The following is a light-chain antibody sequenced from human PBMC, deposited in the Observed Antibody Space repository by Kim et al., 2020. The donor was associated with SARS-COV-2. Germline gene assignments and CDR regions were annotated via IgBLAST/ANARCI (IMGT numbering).Light chain of an antibody. CDR3: QAWDSSTHNYV. CDR2: HDN. Sequence: SSELTQPPSVSVSPGQTASITCSGYKLGDKYVSWYQQKPGQSPVVVIYHDNQRPSGIPERFSCSNSGNTATLTISGTQAMDEADYYCQAWDSSTHNYVFGAGTKVTVL. J-gene: IGLJ1*01. CDR1: KLGDKY. V-gene: IGLV3-1*01.